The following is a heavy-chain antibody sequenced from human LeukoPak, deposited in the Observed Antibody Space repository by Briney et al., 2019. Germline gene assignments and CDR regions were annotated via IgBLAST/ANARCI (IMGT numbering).Heavy chain of an antibody. V-gene: IGHV3-66*01. CDR3: ATASGWYWGAFDY. CDR2: IYSGGST. J-gene: IGHJ4*02. Sequence: GGSLRLSCAASGFTVSSNYMSWVRQAPGKGLEWVSVIYSGGSTYYADSVEGRFTISRDNSKNTLYLQMNSLRAEDTAVYYCATASGWYWGAFDYWGQGTLVTVSS. D-gene: IGHD6-19*01. CDR1: GFTVSSNY.